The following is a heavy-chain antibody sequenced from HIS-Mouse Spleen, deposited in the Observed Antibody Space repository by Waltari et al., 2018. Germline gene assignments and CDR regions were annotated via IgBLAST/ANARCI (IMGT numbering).Heavy chain of an antibody. CDR1: GFTFSNAW. J-gene: IGHJ6*02. D-gene: IGHD1-26*01. CDR3: SSYSGSVGGYYYYYYGMDV. CDR2: IKSKTDGGKT. Sequence: EVQLVESGGGLVKPGGSLRLSCAASGFTFSNAWMSWVRQAPGKGLEWVGRIKSKTDGGKTDYAAPVKGRFTISRDDSKNTLYLQMNSLKTEDTAVYYCSSYSGSVGGYYYYYYGMDVWGQGTTVTVSS. V-gene: IGHV3-15*01.